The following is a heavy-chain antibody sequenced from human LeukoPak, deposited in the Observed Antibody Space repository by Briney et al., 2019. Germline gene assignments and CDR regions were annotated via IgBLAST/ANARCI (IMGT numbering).Heavy chain of an antibody. J-gene: IGHJ6*03. D-gene: IGHD1-20*01. V-gene: IGHV4-59*01. Sequence: SETLSLTCSVSGASISNDYWSWMRQPPRKGLEWIGYIYNIGSTKYTPSLKSRVTISRDTSRNQFSLELRSVTAAGTAVYYCVRVSGTDYYYYMDVWGKGTTVTVSS. CDR2: IYNIGST. CDR3: VRVSGTDYYYYMDV. CDR1: GASISNDY.